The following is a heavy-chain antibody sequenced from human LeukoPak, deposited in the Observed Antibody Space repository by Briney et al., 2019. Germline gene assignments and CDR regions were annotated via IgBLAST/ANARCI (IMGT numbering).Heavy chain of an antibody. Sequence: GGSLRLSCAASGFTFSSYSMNWVRQAPGKGLEWVSSISSSSSYIYYADSVKGRFTISRDNAKNSLYLQMNSLRAEDTAVYYCARGEDNYGYYYFDYWGQGTLVTVSS. D-gene: IGHD5-18*01. CDR1: GFTFSSYS. CDR2: ISSSSSYI. CDR3: ARGEDNYGYYYFDY. J-gene: IGHJ4*02. V-gene: IGHV3-21*01.